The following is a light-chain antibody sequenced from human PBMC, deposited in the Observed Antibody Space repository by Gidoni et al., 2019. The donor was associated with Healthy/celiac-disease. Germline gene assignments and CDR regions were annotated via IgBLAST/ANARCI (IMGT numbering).Light chain of an antibody. Sequence: ELVLTQSPGTLSLSPGERATLSCRASQSVSSIYLAWYQQKPGQAPRLLIYGASSRATGIPDRFSGSGSGTDFTLTISRLEPEDFAVYYCQQYGSSPPITFXQXTRLESK. CDR3: QQYGSSPPIT. CDR2: GAS. CDR1: QSVSSIY. J-gene: IGKJ5*01. V-gene: IGKV3-20*01.